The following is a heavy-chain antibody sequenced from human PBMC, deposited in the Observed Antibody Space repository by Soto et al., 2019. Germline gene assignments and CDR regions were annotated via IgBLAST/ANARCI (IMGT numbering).Heavy chain of an antibody. CDR1: GGSVSSGSYY. Sequence: PSETLSLTCTVSGGSVSSGSYYWSWIRQPPGKGLEWIGYIYDSGSTNYNPSLRSRVTISVDTSKNQFSLKLNSVTAGDTAVYYCARGAVVVTAILPDYWGQGILVTVSS. CDR2: IYDSGST. J-gene: IGHJ4*02. CDR3: ARGAVVVTAILPDY. V-gene: IGHV4-61*01. D-gene: IGHD2-21*02.